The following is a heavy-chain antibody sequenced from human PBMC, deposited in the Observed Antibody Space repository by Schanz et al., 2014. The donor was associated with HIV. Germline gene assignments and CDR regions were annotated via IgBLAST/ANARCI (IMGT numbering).Heavy chain of an antibody. J-gene: IGHJ4*02. CDR2: ISESGGRT. V-gene: IGHV3-23*04. CDR1: GFSFSRYA. CDR3: AKPEYDSRGNSQSHFDS. Sequence: VQLVESGGGVVQPGRSLRLSCAASGFSFSRYAMTWVRQAPGKGLEWVSSISESGGRTYYADSVNGRFTISRDNSKNTLYLQMTTLRIDDTAVYYCAKPEYDSRGNSQSHFDSWGQGTLVTVSP. D-gene: IGHD3-22*01.